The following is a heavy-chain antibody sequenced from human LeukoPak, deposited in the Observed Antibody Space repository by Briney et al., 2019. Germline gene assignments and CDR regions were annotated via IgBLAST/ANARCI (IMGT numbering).Heavy chain of an antibody. D-gene: IGHD3-3*01. CDR2: IVVGSGNT. CDR1: GFTFTSSA. CDR3: AASAGFWSGYYMVY. J-gene: IGHJ4*02. V-gene: IGHV1-58*01. Sequence: SVKVSCKASGFTFTSSAVQWVRQARGQRLEWIGWIVVGSGNTNYAQKFQERVTITRDMSTSTAYMELSSLRSGDTAVYYCAASAGFWSGYYMVYWGQGTLVTVSS.